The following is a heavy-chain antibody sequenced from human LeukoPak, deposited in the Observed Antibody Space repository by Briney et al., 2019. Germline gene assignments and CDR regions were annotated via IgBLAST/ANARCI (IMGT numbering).Heavy chain of an antibody. CDR1: GGSISSYY. V-gene: IGHV4-59*01. D-gene: IGHD3-16*02. J-gene: IGHJ4*02. CDR3: ARYIWGSYPTFEDY. CDR2: ISYSGST. Sequence: SETLSLTCTVSGGSISSYYWSWIRQPPGKGLEWIGYISYSGSTNYNPSLRSRVTISVDTSKNQLSLKLNSVTAADTAVYFCARYIWGSYPTFEDYWGQGSLVTVSS.